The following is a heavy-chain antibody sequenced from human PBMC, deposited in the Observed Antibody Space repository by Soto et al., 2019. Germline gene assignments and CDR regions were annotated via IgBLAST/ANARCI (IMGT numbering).Heavy chain of an antibody. Sequence: SETLSLTCTVSGCSISPYYWSWLRQPAGKGLELIGRIYTNEHINYNPSLRSRLTLSVDTSRNQFSLKLSSETAADTAVYYCARDRLGEDQQPFDYWGQGTLVTVSS. J-gene: IGHJ4*02. CDR1: GCSISPYY. V-gene: IGHV4-4*07. CDR2: IYTNEHI. D-gene: IGHD6-13*01. CDR3: ARDRLGEDQQPFDY.